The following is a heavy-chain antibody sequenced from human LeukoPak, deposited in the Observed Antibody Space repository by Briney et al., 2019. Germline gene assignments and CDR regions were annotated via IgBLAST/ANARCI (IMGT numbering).Heavy chain of an antibody. D-gene: IGHD3-10*01. Sequence: SVKVSCKASGGTFSSYAISWVRQAPGQGLEWMGGIIPIFGTANYAQKFQGRVTITADKSTSTAYMELSSLRSEDTAVYYCARTFPTVRGVLSRPGHDAFDIWGQGTMVTVSS. J-gene: IGHJ3*02. CDR1: GGTFSSYA. CDR3: ARTFPTVRGVLSRPGHDAFDI. CDR2: IIPIFGTA. V-gene: IGHV1-69*06.